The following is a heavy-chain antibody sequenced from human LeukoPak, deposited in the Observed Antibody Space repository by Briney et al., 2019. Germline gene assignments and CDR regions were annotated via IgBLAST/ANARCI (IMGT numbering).Heavy chain of an antibody. CDR3: ARDGRGYSYGPLDS. Sequence: PGGSLRLSCAASGFTFTNFAMHWVRQAPGKGLEWVAYISTSTSFIYHVDSVKGRFTISRDNAKNSLYLQMNSLRVEDTAVYYCARDGRGYSYGPLDSWGQGTLVTVSS. CDR2: ISTSTSFI. V-gene: IGHV3-48*03. J-gene: IGHJ4*02. CDR1: GFTFTNFA. D-gene: IGHD5-18*01.